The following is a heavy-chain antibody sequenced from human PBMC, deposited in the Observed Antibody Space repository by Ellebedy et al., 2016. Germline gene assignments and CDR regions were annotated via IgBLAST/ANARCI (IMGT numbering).Heavy chain of an antibody. CDR2: IYYSGST. J-gene: IGHJ4*02. CDR3: VVIYNSNSYRDY. V-gene: IGHV4-39*07. CDR1: GGSISSSNYY. Sequence: SETLSLTXSVSGGSISSSNYYWGWIRQPPGKGLEWIGSIYYSGSTYYNPSLKSRVIISEDTSKNQFSLNLNSVTAADTAVYYCVVIYNSNSYRDYWGQGTLVTVSS. D-gene: IGHD5-24*01.